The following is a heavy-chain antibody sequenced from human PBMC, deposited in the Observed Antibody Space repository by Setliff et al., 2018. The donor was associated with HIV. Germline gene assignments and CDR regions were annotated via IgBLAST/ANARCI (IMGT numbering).Heavy chain of an antibody. CDR1: GYSISSVSY. J-gene: IGHJ4*02. Sequence: LSLTCTVSGYSISSVSYWGWIRQPPGKGLEWIGSIYHSGTTYYNPSLKSRVTISVDTSKNQFSLKLSSVTAADTAVHYCARESTDSSGYYRGYFDYWGQGTLVTVSS. V-gene: IGHV4-38-2*02. D-gene: IGHD6-19*01. CDR2: IYHSGTT. CDR3: ARESTDSSGYYRGYFDY.